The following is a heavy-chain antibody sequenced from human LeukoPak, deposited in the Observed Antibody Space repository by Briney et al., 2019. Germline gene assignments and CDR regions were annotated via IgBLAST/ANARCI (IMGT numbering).Heavy chain of an antibody. D-gene: IGHD6-6*01. J-gene: IGHJ4*02. Sequence: GGSLRLSCAASGFTFSSYWMSWVRQAPGKGLEWVANIKQDGSEKYYVDPVKGRFTISRDNAKNSLYLQMNSLRAEDTAVYYCAKELLSSSSAFDYWGQGTLVTVSS. CDR1: GFTFSSYW. CDR3: AKELLSSSSAFDY. V-gene: IGHV3-7*01. CDR2: IKQDGSEK.